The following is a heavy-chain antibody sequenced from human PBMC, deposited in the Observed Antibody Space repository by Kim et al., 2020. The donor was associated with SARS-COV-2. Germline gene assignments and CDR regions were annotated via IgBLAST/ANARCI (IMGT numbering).Heavy chain of an antibody. J-gene: IGHJ2*01. D-gene: IGHD5-18*01. V-gene: IGHV4-59*13. CDR2: IYYSGST. CDR1: GGSISSYY. CDR3: ARFPKLWQGDWYFDL. Sequence: SETLSLTCTVSGGSISSYYWSWIRQPPGKGLEWIGYIYYSGSTNYNPSLKSRVTISVDTSKNQFSLKLSSVTAADTAVYYCARFPKLWQGDWYFDLWGRGTLVTVSS.